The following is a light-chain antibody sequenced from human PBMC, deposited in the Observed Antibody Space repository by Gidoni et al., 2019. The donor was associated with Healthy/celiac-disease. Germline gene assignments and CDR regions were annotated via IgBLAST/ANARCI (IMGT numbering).Light chain of an antibody. CDR3: LQHNSYPGFT. J-gene: IGKJ3*01. CDR1: QGIRNA. V-gene: IGKV1-17*01. Sequence: DIQMTQSPSSLSASVGDRVPITGRASQGIRNALGCYQQKPGKAPKRLIYAASSLQSGVPSRFSGSGSGTEFTLTISSMQPEDFATYYCLQHNSYPGFTFGPGTKVEIK. CDR2: AAS.